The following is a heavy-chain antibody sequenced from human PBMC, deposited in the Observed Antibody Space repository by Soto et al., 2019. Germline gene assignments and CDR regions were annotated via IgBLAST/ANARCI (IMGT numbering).Heavy chain of an antibody. V-gene: IGHV3-23*01. CDR3: AKDGDILSGYPEYFQH. CDR1: GFTFSSYA. D-gene: IGHD3-9*01. CDR2: ISGGGGST. J-gene: IGHJ1*01. Sequence: GGSLRLSCAASGFTFSSYAMSWVRQAPGKGLECVSSISGGGGSTYYADSVKGRFTFSRDNSKNTLYLQMNSLTAEDTAVYYCAKDGDILSGYPEYFQHWGQGTLVTVSS.